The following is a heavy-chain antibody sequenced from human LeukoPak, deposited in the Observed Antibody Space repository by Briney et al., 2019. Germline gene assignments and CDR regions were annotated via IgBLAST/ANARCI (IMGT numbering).Heavy chain of an antibody. Sequence: PSETLSLTCTVSGGSISSYDWSWLRQPAGKGLEGIGRTYTSGSTNYNPSLKSRVTMSVDMSKNQFSLKLSSMIAADTAVYYCAKGGYSYDSSGHNYFDYWGQGTLVTVSS. CDR2: TYTSGST. J-gene: IGHJ4*02. CDR1: GGSISSYD. D-gene: IGHD3-22*01. CDR3: AKGGYSYDSSGHNYFDY. V-gene: IGHV4-4*07.